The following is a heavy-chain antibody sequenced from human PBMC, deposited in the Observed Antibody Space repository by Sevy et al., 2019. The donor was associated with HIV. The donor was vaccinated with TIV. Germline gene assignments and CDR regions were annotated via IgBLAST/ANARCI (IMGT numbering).Heavy chain of an antibody. CDR3: ARDMLLWFGELSPGYYYGMDV. V-gene: IGHV3-48*02. J-gene: IGHJ6*02. CDR2: ISSSSSTI. D-gene: IGHD3-10*01. CDR1: GFTFSSYS. Sequence: GGSLRLSCAASGFTFSSYSMNWVRQAPGKGLEWVSYISSSSSTIYYADSVKGRFTISRDNAKNSLYLQMNSLRDEDTAGYYCARDMLLWFGELSPGYYYGMDVWGQGTTVTVSS.